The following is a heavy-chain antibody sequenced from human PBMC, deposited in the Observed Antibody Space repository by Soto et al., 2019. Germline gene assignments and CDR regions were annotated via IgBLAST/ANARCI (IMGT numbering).Heavy chain of an antibody. Sequence: GRLIPSCLASGSSFRAYPMTWVRKAPGKGLEWVSVISGSGTNTYYAESVKGRFTISRDSSQNTLYLQMNSLRAEDTAVYYCPKEKPTSACFDSWGQGTLVTVSS. CDR3: PKEKPTSACFDS. D-gene: IGHD3-16*01. J-gene: IGHJ4*02. V-gene: IGHV3-23*01. CDR2: ISGSGTNT. CDR1: GSSFRAYP.